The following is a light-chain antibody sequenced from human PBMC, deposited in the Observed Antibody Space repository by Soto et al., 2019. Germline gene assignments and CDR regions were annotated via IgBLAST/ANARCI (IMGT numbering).Light chain of an antibody. J-gene: IGKJ2*01. CDR1: QSVSSSY. CDR3: QQYGSSPPYT. Sequence: EIVLTQSPGTLSLSPGERATLSCRASQSVSSSYLAWYQQKPGQAPRLLIYGASSRATVNPDRFSGSGSGTDFTLTISTLEAEDFAVYYCQQYGSSPPYTFGQGNKLEIK. CDR2: GAS. V-gene: IGKV3-20*01.